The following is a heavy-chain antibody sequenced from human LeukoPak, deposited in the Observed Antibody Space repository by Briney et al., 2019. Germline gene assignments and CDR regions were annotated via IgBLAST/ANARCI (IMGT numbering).Heavy chain of an antibody. Sequence: GGSLRLSCAASGFTFDDYAMHWVRQAPGKGLEWVSLISWDGGSTYYADSVKGRFTISRDNSKNSLYLQMNSLRAEDTALYYCAKAPQLARMGYYMDVWGKGTTVTVSS. CDR2: ISWDGGST. J-gene: IGHJ6*03. CDR3: AKAPQLARMGYYMDV. D-gene: IGHD6-13*01. CDR1: GFTFDDYA. V-gene: IGHV3-43D*03.